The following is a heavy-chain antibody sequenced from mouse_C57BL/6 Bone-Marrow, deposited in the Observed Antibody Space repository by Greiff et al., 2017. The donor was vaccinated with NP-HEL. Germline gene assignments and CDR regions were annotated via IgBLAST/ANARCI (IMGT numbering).Heavy chain of an antibody. D-gene: IGHD2-3*01. CDR1: GYTFTSYG. CDR3: AREEGYYEGY. Sequence: QVQLKQSGAELARPGASVKLSCKASGYTFTSYGISWVKQRTGQGLEWIGEIYPRSGNTYYNEKFKGKATLTADKSSSTAYMELRSLTSEDSAVYFCAREEGYYEGYWGQGTSVTVSS. CDR2: IYPRSGNT. J-gene: IGHJ4*01. V-gene: IGHV1-81*01.